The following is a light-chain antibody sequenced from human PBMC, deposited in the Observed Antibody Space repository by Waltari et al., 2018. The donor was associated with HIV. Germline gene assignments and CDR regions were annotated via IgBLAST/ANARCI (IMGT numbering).Light chain of an antibody. CDR3: QQYSAYPLT. CDR2: GTS. J-gene: IGKJ4*01. CDR1: QDITVF. V-gene: IGKV1-16*02. Sequence: DVQLTQSPSSLSASIGDRVIITCRASQDITVFLALFQHRPGTAPKSLIYGTSTLQSGVPSSKFTGSGSGTEFTLTITNLQPEDTGTYYCQQYSAYPLTFGGGTKVEI.